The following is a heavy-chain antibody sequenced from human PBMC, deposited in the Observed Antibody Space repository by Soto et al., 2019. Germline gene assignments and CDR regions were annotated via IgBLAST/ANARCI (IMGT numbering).Heavy chain of an antibody. CDR3: ARGIGGWFGVAYYYGMDV. J-gene: IGHJ6*02. D-gene: IGHD3-10*01. CDR2: IIPILGIA. CDR1: GGTFSSYT. Sequence: SVKVSCKASGGTFSSYTISWVRQAPGQGLEWMGRIIPILGIANYAQKLQGRVTMTTDTSTSTAYMDLRSLRSDDTAVYYCARGIGGWFGVAYYYGMDVWGQGTTVTVSS. V-gene: IGHV1-69*02.